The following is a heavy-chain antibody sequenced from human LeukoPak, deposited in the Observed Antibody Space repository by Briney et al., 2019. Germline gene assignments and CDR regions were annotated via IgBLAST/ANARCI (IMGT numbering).Heavy chain of an antibody. CDR2: ISWNSDTI. J-gene: IGHJ6*03. CDR3: AKGAARRRFYYYMDV. Sequence: QSGGSLRLSCAASGFTFDDYAMHWVRQPPGKGLEWVSGISWNSDTIAYADSVKGRFTVSRDNAKNSLYLQMNSLRTDDMALYYCAKGAARRRFYYYMDVWGKGTTVTVSS. D-gene: IGHD6-6*01. V-gene: IGHV3-9*03. CDR1: GFTFDDYA.